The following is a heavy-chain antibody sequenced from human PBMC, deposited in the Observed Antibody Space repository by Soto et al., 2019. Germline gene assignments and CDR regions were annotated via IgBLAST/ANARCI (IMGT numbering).Heavy chain of an antibody. D-gene: IGHD3-10*01. Sequence: EVQLVESGGGLIQPGGSLRLSCAASGFTVSSNYMSWVRQAPGKGLEWVSVIYSGGSTYYADSVKGRFTISRDNSKNTLYLQMNSLRAEDTAVYYCARGLDAMVRGVRRPERSFQHWGQGTLVTVSS. J-gene: IGHJ1*01. CDR3: ARGLDAMVRGVRRPERSFQH. CDR2: IYSGGST. V-gene: IGHV3-53*01. CDR1: GFTVSSNY.